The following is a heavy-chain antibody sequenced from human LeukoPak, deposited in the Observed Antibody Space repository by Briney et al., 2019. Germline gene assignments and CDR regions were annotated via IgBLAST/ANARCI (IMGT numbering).Heavy chain of an antibody. CDR1: AFSFSDYA. J-gene: IGHJ5*02. D-gene: IGHD6-19*01. Sequence: PGGSLRLSCTASAFSFSDYAMSWVRQAPGKGLEWVSAISGSGGSTYYADSVKGRFTISRDNSKDTLYLQMNSLRAADTAVYYCAKDPISGWFLRGWFDPWGQGTLVTVSS. CDR2: ISGSGGST. CDR3: AKDPISGWFLRGWFDP. V-gene: IGHV3-23*01.